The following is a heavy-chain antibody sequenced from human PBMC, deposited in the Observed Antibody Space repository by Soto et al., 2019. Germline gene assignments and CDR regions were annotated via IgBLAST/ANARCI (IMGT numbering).Heavy chain of an antibody. CDR1: GGSISSYY. CDR2: IYYSGST. J-gene: IGHJ5*02. Sequence: SETLSLTCTVSGGSISSYYWSWIRQPPGKGLEWIGYIYYSGSTNYNPSLKSRVTISVDTSKNQFSLKLSSVTAADTAVYYCARVSGGWFDPWGQGTLVTVSS. CDR3: ARVSGGWFDP. V-gene: IGHV4-59*01.